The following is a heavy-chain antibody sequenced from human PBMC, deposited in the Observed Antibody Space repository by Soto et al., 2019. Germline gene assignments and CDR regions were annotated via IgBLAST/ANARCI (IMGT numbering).Heavy chain of an antibody. Sequence: QVQLVESGGGVVQPGRSLRLSCAASGFTLSSYGMHWVRQAPGKGLEWVAVISYDGSNKYYADSVKGRFTISRDNSKNTLYLQMNSLRAEDTAVYYCAKLASSYSSGWYVSSYYYYYGMDVWGQGTTVTVSS. J-gene: IGHJ6*02. CDR3: AKLASSYSSGWYVSSYYYYYGMDV. CDR2: ISYDGSNK. CDR1: GFTLSSYG. D-gene: IGHD6-19*01. V-gene: IGHV3-30*18.